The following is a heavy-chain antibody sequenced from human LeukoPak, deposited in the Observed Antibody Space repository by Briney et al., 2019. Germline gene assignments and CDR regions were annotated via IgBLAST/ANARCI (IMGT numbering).Heavy chain of an antibody. CDR1: GFTFSSYE. D-gene: IGHD1-1*01. CDR3: ARGRMVTSAGTTAYYGLDV. CDR2: ISSSGSTI. V-gene: IGHV3-48*03. J-gene: IGHJ6*02. Sequence: GGSLRLSCAASGFTFSSYEMNWVRQAAGQGLEWVSYISSSGSTIYYADSVKGRFTIPRDSAKNSLYLQMSSLRAEDTAVYYCARGRMVTSAGTTAYYGLDVWGQGTTVTVSS.